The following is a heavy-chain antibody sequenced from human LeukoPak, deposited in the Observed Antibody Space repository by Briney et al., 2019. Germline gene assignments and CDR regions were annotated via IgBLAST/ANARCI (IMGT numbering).Heavy chain of an antibody. D-gene: IGHD3-10*01. Sequence: SETLSLTCTVSGGSISSSSYYWGWIRQPPVKGLEWIGSIYYSGSTYYNPSLKSRVTISVDTSKNQFSLKLSSVTAADTAVYYCARGLQGIWFGELLISNFDYWGQGTLVTVSS. CDR1: GGSISSSSYY. V-gene: IGHV4-39*07. CDR3: ARGLQGIWFGELLISNFDY. CDR2: IYYSGST. J-gene: IGHJ4*02.